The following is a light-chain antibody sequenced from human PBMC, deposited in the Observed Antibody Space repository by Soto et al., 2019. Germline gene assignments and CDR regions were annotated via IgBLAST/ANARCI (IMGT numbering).Light chain of an antibody. V-gene: IGLV2-14*01. CDR3: SSFTTSKTCV. CDR2: EVS. J-gene: IGLJ7*01. Sequence: QSALTQPASVSGSPGQSITISCTGTSSDVGAYDYVSWYQQHPGKAPKFMLYEVSNRPSGLSDRFSGSKSGNTASLTISGLQAEDEADYYCSSFTTSKTCVFGGGTKLTVL. CDR1: SSDVGAYDY.